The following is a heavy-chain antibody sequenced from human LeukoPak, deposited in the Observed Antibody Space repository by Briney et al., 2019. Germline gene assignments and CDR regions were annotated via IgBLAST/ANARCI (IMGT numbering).Heavy chain of an antibody. V-gene: IGHV3-30*03. Sequence: GGSLRLSCAASGFTFSSYGMHWVRQAPGKGLEWVAVISYDGSNKYYADSVKGRFTISRDNSKNTLYLQMNSLRAEDTAVYYCASLSPLYYFDYWGQGTLVTVSS. J-gene: IGHJ4*02. CDR2: ISYDGSNK. CDR1: GFTFSSYG. CDR3: ASLSPLYYFDY.